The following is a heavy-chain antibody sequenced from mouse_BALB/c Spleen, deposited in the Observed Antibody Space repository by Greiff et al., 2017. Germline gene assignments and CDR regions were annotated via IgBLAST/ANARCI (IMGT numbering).Heavy chain of an antibody. V-gene: IGHV5-12-1*01. J-gene: IGHJ2*01. CDR1: GFAFSSYD. CDR3: ARGAGLDY. Sequence: EVQLVESGGGLVKPGGSLKLSCAASGFAFSSYDMSWVRQTPEKRLEWVAYISSGGGSTYYPDTVKGRFTISRDNAKNTLYLQMSSLKSEDTAMYYCARGAGLDYWGQGTTLTVSS. CDR2: ISSGGGST.